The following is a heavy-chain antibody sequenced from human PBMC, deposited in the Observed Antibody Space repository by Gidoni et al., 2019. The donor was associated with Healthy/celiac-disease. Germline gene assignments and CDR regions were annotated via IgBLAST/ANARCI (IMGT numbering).Heavy chain of an antibody. Sequence: GYADSVKGRFTISRDNAKNSLYLQMNSLRAEDTALYHCARDKGYPNWFDPWGQGTLVTVSS. CDR3: ARDKGYPNWFDP. J-gene: IGHJ5*02. D-gene: IGHD5-18*01. V-gene: IGHV3-20*01.